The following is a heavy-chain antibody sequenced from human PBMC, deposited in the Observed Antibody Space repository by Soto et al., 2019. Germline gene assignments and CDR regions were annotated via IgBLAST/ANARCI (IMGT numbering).Heavy chain of an antibody. CDR3: AKIRYYDSSGYHPAEYFPH. J-gene: IGHJ1*01. D-gene: IGHD3-22*01. V-gene: IGHV3-23*01. CDR2: ISGSGGST. Sequence: EVQLLESGGGLVQPGGSLRLSCAASGFTFSSSAMSWVRQAPGKGLEWVSAISGSGGSTYYADSVKGRFTISRDNSKNTLYLQMNSLRAEDTDVYYCAKIRYYDSSGYHPAEYFPHWGQGTLVTVSS. CDR1: GFTFSSSA.